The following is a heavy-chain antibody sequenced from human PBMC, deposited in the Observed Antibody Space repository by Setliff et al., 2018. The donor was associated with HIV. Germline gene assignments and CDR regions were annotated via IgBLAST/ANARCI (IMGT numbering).Heavy chain of an antibody. CDR1: GFAFSTYA. CDR2: ISDSGGGT. J-gene: IGHJ5*02. Sequence: GGSLRLSCAASGFAFSTYAMSWVRQAPGKGLEWVSAISDSGGGTYYADSVKGRFTVSRDNSKYTLYLQMNSLRVEDTAVYYCAKDKGSSGWSAWGQGTLVTVS. CDR3: AKDKGSSGWSA. D-gene: IGHD6-19*01. V-gene: IGHV3-23*01.